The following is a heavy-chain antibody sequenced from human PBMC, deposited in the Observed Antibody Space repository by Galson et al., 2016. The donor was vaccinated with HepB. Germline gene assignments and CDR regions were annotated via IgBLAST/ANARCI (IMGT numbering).Heavy chain of an antibody. CDR2: INRGNGNT. V-gene: IGHV1-3*01. CDR1: GYTFTTYA. Sequence: SVRVSCAASGYTFTTYALNWVRQAPGQRLEWMGWINRGNGNTEYAQWFQGRVTITRDTSASTAYMDLSSLRSEDTAVYYCARAGGDYSDYGYYYYAGMDVWGQGTTVTVSS. J-gene: IGHJ6*02. CDR3: ARAGGDYSDYGYYYYAGMDV. D-gene: IGHD4-11*01.